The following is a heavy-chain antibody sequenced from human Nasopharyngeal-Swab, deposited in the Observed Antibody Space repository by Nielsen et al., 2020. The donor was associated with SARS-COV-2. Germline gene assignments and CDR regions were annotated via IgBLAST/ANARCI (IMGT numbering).Heavy chain of an antibody. Sequence: GESLKISCAASGFTFSSYGMHWVRQAPGKGLEWVSSISSSSSYIYYADSVKGRFTISRDNAKNSLYLQMNSLRAEDTAVYYCTRAAEYYYDSRALDGMDVWGQGTTVTVSS. CDR2: ISSSSSYI. V-gene: IGHV3-21*01. D-gene: IGHD3-22*01. CDR3: TRAAEYYYDSRALDGMDV. J-gene: IGHJ6*02. CDR1: GFTFSSYG.